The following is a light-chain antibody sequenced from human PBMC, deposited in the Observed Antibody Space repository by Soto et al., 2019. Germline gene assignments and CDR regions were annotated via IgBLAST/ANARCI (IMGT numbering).Light chain of an antibody. CDR2: AAS. Sequence: DIQMTQSPSSLSASVGDRVTITCRASQGISNYLAWYQQKSGKVPKLLIYAASTLQSGVPSRFSGSGSGTDFTLNISSQQPEDVAIYYCQKYDSAPWTFGQGTKVEIK. CDR1: QGISNY. CDR3: QKYDSAPWT. V-gene: IGKV1-27*01. J-gene: IGKJ1*01.